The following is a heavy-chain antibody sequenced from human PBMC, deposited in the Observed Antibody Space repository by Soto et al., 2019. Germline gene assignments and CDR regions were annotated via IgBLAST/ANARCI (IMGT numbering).Heavy chain of an antibody. CDR1: GFAFSNYA. D-gene: IGHD3-10*01. V-gene: IGHV3-23*01. J-gene: IGHJ4*02. Sequence: GGSLRLSCVASGFAFSNYAMSWVRQAPGKGLEWVSSISATATGTYYADSVKGRFTVSRDNSKSTVYLDLTSLRVEDTAVFYCTKDLNYYGSGSHYWGQGTQVTVSS. CDR3: TKDLNYYGSGSHY. CDR2: ISATATGT.